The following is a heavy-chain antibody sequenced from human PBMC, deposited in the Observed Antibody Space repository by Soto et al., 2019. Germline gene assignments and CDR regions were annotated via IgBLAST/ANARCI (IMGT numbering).Heavy chain of an antibody. CDR1: GGSISSSNW. CDR2: IYHSGST. Sequence: PSETLSLTCAVSGGSISSSNWWSWVRQPPGKGLEWIGEIYHSGSTNYNPSLKSRVTISVDKSKNQFSLKLSSVTAADTAVYYRARDQRFLEWLLYEDYGMDVWGQGTTVTVSS. CDR3: ARDQRFLEWLLYEDYGMDV. V-gene: IGHV4-4*02. D-gene: IGHD3-3*01. J-gene: IGHJ6*02.